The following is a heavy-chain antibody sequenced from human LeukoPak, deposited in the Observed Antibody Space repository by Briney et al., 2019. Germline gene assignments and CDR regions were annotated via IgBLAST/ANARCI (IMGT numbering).Heavy chain of an antibody. V-gene: IGHV4-34*01. J-gene: IGHJ3*02. D-gene: IGHD3-22*01. CDR2: INHSGST. CDR1: GGSFSGYY. CDR3: ARATYYYDSSGYWTLEFDFDI. Sequence: SETLSLTCAVYGGSFSGYYWSWIRQPPGKGLEWIGEINHSGSTNYNPSLKSRVTISVDTSKNQFSLKLSSVTAADTAVYYCARATYYYDSSGYWTLEFDFDIWGQGTMVTVSS.